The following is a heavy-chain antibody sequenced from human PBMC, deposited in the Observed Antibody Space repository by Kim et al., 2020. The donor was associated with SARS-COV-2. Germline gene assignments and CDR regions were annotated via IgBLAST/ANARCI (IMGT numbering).Heavy chain of an antibody. D-gene: IGHD6-19*01. V-gene: IGHV1-69*13. CDR1: GGTFSSYA. J-gene: IGHJ4*02. Sequence: SVKVSCKASGGTFSSYAISWVRQAPGQGLEWMGGIIPIFGTANYAQKFQGRVTITADESTSTAYMELSSLRSEDTAVYYCARVAAGGYSSGWYYFDYWGQGTLVTVSS. CDR3: ARVAAGGYSSGWYYFDY. CDR2: IIPIFGTA.